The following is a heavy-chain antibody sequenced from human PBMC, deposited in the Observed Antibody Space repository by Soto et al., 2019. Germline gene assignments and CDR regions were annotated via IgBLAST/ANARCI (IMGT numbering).Heavy chain of an antibody. D-gene: IGHD2-8*01. Sequence: EVQLVESGGGLVQPGGSLRLSWAGSGFTFGSHWMSWVRQAPGKGLEWVANIKEDGSEKYYVDPVKGRFTISRDNAKNSLYLQMNSLRAEDTAVYYCASGNLYCPDGVCYTMSVFIYWGQGTLVTVSS. CDR2: IKEDGSEK. J-gene: IGHJ4*02. CDR3: ASGNLYCPDGVCYTMSVFIY. V-gene: IGHV3-7*01. CDR1: GFTFGSHW.